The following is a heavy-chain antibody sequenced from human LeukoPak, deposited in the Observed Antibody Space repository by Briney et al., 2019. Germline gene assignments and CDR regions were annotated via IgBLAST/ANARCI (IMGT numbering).Heavy chain of an antibody. Sequence: GGSLRLSCAASGFTFSSYSMNWVRQAPGKGLEWVSSISSSSSYIYYADSVKGRFTISRDNAKNSLYLQMNSLRAGDTAVYYCARAGSGYGVYYFDYWGQGTLVTVSS. CDR3: ARAGSGYGVYYFDY. CDR1: GFTFSSYS. J-gene: IGHJ4*02. CDR2: ISSSSSYI. D-gene: IGHD5-12*01. V-gene: IGHV3-21*01.